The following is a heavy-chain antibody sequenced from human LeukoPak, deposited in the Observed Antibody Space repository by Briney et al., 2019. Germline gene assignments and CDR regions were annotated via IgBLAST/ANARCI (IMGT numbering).Heavy chain of an antibody. CDR2: FDPEDGET. CDR1: GYTLTELS. V-gene: IGHV1-24*01. D-gene: IGHD2-21*02. J-gene: IGHJ4*02. CDR3: ATPGPYCGGDCYFSSIDY. Sequence: GASVKVSCKVSGYTLTELSMHWVRQAPGKGLEWMGGFDPEDGETIYAQNFQGRVTMTEDTSADTAYMELSSLRSEDTAVYYCATPGPYCGGDCYFSSIDYWGQGTLVTVSS.